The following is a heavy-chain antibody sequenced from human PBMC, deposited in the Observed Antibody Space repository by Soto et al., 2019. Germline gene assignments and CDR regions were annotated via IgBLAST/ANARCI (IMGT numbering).Heavy chain of an antibody. J-gene: IGHJ4*02. CDR3: AKSVYNWNDGFGDY. CDR1: GFTFSSYG. D-gene: IGHD1-1*01. CDR2: ISYAGINK. V-gene: IGHV3-30*18. Sequence: QVQLVESGGGVVQPGRSLRLSCAASGFTFSSYGIHWVRQAPGKGLEWVSVISYAGINKYYADSVKGRFTISRDNSENTLYLQMNSMRAEDTAGYYCAKSVYNWNDGFGDYGGQGTLVTVSS.